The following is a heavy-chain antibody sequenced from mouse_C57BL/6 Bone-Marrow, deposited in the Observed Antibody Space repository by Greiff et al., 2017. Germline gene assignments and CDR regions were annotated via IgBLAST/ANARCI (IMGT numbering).Heavy chain of an antibody. CDR2: IDPSDSYT. D-gene: IGHD1-2*01. J-gene: IGHJ1*03. CDR1: GYTFTSYW. V-gene: IGHV1-59*01. CDR3: ARLLRRWYFDV. Sequence: QVQLKQPGAELVRPGTSVKLSCTASGYTFTSYWMPWVKQRPGQGLEWIGVIDPSDSYTNYNQKFKGKATLTVDTSSSTAYMQLSSLTSEDSAVYYCARLLRRWYFDVWGTGTTVTVSS.